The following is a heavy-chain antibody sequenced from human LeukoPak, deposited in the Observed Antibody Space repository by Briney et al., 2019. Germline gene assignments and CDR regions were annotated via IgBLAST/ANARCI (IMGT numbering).Heavy chain of an antibody. CDR2: IYYSGST. Sequence: SETLSLTCTVSGGSFSPFYWTWIRQSPGKGLEWIGYIYYSGSTNSNPSLKSRATISMDTSKDQFSLKLCSVTAADTAVYYCARGREVVPVTISWSDYHYYYMDVCGNGTTVTVSS. CDR3: ARGREVVPVTISWSDYHYYYMDV. CDR1: GGSFSPFY. J-gene: IGHJ6*03. V-gene: IGHV4-59*01. D-gene: IGHD2-2*02.